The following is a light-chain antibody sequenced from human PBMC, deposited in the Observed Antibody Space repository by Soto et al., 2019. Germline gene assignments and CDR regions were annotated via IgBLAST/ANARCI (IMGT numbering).Light chain of an antibody. CDR1: QSISSW. CDR3: QQYHTWWT. J-gene: IGKJ1*01. CDR2: KAS. V-gene: IGKV1-5*03. Sequence: DIQMTQSPSTLSASVGDRVTITCRASQSISSWLAWYQQKPGKAPKLLIYKASSLESGVLSRFSGSGSGTEFTLTISSLQPDDFATYYCQQYHTWWTFGQGTKVEI.